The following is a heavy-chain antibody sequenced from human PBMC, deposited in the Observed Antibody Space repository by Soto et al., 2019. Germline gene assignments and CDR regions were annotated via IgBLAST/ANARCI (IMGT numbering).Heavy chain of an antibody. J-gene: IGHJ4*02. V-gene: IGHV3-30-3*01. CDR1: GFTFSSYA. CDR3: ARVRDSSGYHVEVFDY. CDR2: ISYDGSNK. Sequence: LSCAASGFTFSSYAMHWVRQAPGKGLEWVAVISYDGSNKYYADSVKGRFTISRDNSKNTLYLQMNSLRAEDTAVYYCARVRDSSGYHVEVFDYWGQGTLVTVSS. D-gene: IGHD3-22*01.